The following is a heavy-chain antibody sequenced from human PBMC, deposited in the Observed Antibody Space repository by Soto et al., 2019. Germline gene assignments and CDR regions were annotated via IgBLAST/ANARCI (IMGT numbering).Heavy chain of an antibody. CDR3: ASVIGGGSEYYFDF. V-gene: IGHV4-31*03. CDR1: GVSISSGGYY. D-gene: IGHD2-15*01. J-gene: IGHJ4*02. Sequence: TLSLTCTVSGVSISSGGYYWSWIRQHPGKGLEWIGNIYYSGRTYYNPSLKSRVILSVDTSKNHFSLTLRSVTAADSAMYYCASVIGGGSEYYFDFWGQGALVTVSS. CDR2: IYYSGRT.